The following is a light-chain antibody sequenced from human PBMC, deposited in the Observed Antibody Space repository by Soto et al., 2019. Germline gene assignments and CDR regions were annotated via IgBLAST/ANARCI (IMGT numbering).Light chain of an antibody. Sequence: EIVMTQSPATLSVSPGERATLSCRASQSVSSNLAWYQQKPGQAPRVLIYGASTRATASTARFSGSGSGTEFTLSISSLQSEDFAVYYCQQYNNWPPWTFGQGTKVEIK. CDR2: GAS. J-gene: IGKJ1*01. CDR3: QQYNNWPPWT. V-gene: IGKV3-15*01. CDR1: QSVSSN.